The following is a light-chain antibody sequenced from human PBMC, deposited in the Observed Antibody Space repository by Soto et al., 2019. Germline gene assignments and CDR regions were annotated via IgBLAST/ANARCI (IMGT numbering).Light chain of an antibody. CDR3: SSYTSSLIWV. Sequence: QSVLTQPASVSGSPGQSITISCTGTSSDVGGYNYVSWFQQHPGKAPKLMIYEVSNRPSGVSNRFSGSKSGNMASLTISGLQAEDEADYYCSSYTSSLIWVFGGGTKLTVL. CDR2: EVS. V-gene: IGLV2-14*01. CDR1: SSDVGGYNY. J-gene: IGLJ3*02.